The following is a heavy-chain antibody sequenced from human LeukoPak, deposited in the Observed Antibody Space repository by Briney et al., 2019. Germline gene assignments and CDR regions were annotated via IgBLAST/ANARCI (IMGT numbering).Heavy chain of an antibody. J-gene: IGHJ6*03. CDR2: ISYDGSNK. CDR3: ARAHLSSSSTDYMEV. CDR1: GFTFNSYG. D-gene: IGHD6-6*01. Sequence: GGSLRLSCAASGFTFNSYGMHWVRQVPGKGLEGVALISYDGSNKHYADSVKGRFTISRDNSKNTLYLQMNSLRAEDTAVYYCARAHLSSSSTDYMEVWGKGTTVTVSS. V-gene: IGHV3-30*03.